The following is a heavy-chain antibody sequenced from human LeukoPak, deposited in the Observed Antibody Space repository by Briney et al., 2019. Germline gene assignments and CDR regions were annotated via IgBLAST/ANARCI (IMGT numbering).Heavy chain of an antibody. Sequence: PSQTLSLTCAVSGGSISSGGYSWSWIRQPPGKGLEWIGYIYHSGSTYYSPSLKSRVTISVDRSKNQFSLKLSSVTAADTAVYYCARDGADCGGDCYAFDIWGQGTMVTVSS. V-gene: IGHV4-30-2*01. CDR3: ARDGADCGGDCYAFDI. J-gene: IGHJ3*02. D-gene: IGHD2-21*02. CDR2: IYHSGST. CDR1: GGSISSGGYS.